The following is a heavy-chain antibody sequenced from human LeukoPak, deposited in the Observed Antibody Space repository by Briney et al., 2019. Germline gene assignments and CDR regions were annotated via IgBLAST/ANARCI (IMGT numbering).Heavy chain of an antibody. V-gene: IGHV3-7*01. CDR1: GFTFSSYW. J-gene: IGHJ4*02. D-gene: IGHD1-26*01. CDR2: INQDGSAR. CDR3: ARDQESSGWGY. Sequence: GGSLRLSCAASGFTFSSYWMIWVRQAPGKGLEWVANINQDGSARYSVDSVKGRFTISRDNAKNSLYLQMNGLRAEDTAVYYCARDQESSGWGYWGQGTLVTVSS.